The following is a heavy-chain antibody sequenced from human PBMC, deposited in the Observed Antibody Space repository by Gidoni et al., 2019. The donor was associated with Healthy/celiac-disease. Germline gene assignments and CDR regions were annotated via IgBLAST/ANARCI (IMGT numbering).Heavy chain of an antibody. CDR3: ARERDYYGSGNWFDP. J-gene: IGHJ5*02. CDR1: GGSISSYY. CDR2: IYYSGST. V-gene: IGHV4-59*01. D-gene: IGHD3-10*01. Sequence: QVQLQESVPGLVKPSETLSLTCTVSGGSISSYYWSWIRQPPGKGLEWIGYIYYSGSTNYNPSLKSRVTISVDTSKNQFSLKLSSVTAADTAVYYCARERDYYGSGNWFDPWGQGTLVTVSS.